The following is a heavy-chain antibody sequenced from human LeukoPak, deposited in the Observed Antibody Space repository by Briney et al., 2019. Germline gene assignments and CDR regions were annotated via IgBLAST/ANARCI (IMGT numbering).Heavy chain of an antibody. Sequence: SVKVSCKASGGTFSSYAISWVRQAPGQGLEWMERIIPILGIANYAQKFQGRVTITADKSTSTAYMELSSLRSEDTAVYYCARDQPASVTGPPLDNWFDPWGQGTLVTVSS. CDR3: ARDQPASVTGPPLDNWFDP. J-gene: IGHJ5*02. CDR2: IIPILGIA. D-gene: IGHD3-9*01. CDR1: GGTFSSYA. V-gene: IGHV1-69*04.